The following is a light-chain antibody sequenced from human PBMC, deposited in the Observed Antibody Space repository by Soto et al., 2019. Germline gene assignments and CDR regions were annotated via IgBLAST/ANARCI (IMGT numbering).Light chain of an antibody. CDR3: SSFGGSSTR. CDR2: DVS. V-gene: IGLV2-14*03. CDR1: SSDVGGSNY. Sequence: QSALTQPASVSGSPGQSITISCTGTSSDVGGSNYVSWYQQHPGEAPKLMIYDVSYRPSGISNRFSVSKSGNTASLNISGLQAEDEADYFCSSFGGSSTRFGGGTKLTVL. J-gene: IGLJ2*01.